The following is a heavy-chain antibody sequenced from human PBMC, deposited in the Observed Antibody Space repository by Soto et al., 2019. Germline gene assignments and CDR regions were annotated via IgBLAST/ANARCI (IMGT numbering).Heavy chain of an antibody. CDR3: ATTGPY. V-gene: IGHV3-33*01. Sequence: QVQLVESGGGVVQPGRSLRLSCAASGFTFSSYGMHWVRQAPGKGLEWVAVIWFDGSNKFYADSVKGRFTISRDNXXXXXXXXXXXXXXXXXXXXXXATTGPYWGQGTLVTVSS. J-gene: IGHJ4*02. CDR2: IWFDGSNK. CDR1: GFTFSSYG.